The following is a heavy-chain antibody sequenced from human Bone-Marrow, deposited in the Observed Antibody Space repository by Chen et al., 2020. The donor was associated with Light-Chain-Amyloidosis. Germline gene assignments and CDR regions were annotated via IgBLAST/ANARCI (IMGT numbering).Heavy chain of an antibody. CDR2: IKKKADGGTT. V-gene: IGHV3-15*01. J-gene: IGHJ3*02. CDR1: GFTFSNAW. Sequence: EVQLVESGGGLVKPGGVLTLSCAAGFTFSNAWMSWVRQAPGKGLEWVGRIKKKADGGTTEYAAPVKGRFTISRDDSKNTLYLQMNSLKTEDTAVYYCTTLGQGTFHIWGQGTMVTVSS. CDR3: TTLGQGTFHI. D-gene: IGHD3-10*01.